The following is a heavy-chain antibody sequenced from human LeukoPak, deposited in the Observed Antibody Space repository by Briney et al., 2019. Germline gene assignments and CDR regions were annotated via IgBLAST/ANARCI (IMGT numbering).Heavy chain of an antibody. CDR1: GFTFSSYW. CDR3: ARDSEIDYTDAFDI. D-gene: IGHD4-11*01. J-gene: IGHJ3*02. CDR2: INSDGGST. Sequence: PGGSLRLSCAASGFTFSSYWMHWVRQAPGKGLVWVWRINSDGGSTSYADSVKGRFTISRDNAKNTLYLQMNSLRAEDTAVYYCARDSEIDYTDAFDIWGQGTMVTVSS. V-gene: IGHV3-74*01.